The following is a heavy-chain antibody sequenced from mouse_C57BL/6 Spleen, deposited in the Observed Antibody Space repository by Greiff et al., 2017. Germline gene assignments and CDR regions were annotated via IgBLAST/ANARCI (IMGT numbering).Heavy chain of an antibody. D-gene: IGHD1-1*01. CDR1: GFNIKDDY. CDR3: TYYYGSSSDY. J-gene: IGHJ2*01. Sequence: VQLKQSGAELVRPGASVKLSCTASGFNIKDDYMHWVKQRTEQGLEWIGWIDPENGDTEYASKFQGKATITADTSSNTAYLQLSSLTSEDTAVYYCTYYYGSSSDYWGQGTTLTVSS. V-gene: IGHV14-4*01. CDR2: IDPENGDT.